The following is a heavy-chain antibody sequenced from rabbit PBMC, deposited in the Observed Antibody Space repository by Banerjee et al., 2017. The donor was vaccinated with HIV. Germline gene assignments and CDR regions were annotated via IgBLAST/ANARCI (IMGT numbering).Heavy chain of an antibody. CDR2: INTSSGNT. CDR3: ARDLAGVIGWNFNL. V-gene: IGHV1S40*01. J-gene: IGHJ4*01. Sequence: QSLEESGGDLVKPEGSLTLTCTASGFDFSTNTMCWVRQAPGKGLEWIACINTSSGNTVYASWAKGRFTISKTSSTTVTLQMTSLIAADTATYFCARDLAGVIGWNFNLWGPGTLVTVS. D-gene: IGHD4-1*01. CDR1: GFDFSTNT.